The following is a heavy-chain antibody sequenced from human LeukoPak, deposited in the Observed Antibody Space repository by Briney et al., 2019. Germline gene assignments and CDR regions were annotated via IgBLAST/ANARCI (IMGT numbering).Heavy chain of an antibody. J-gene: IGHJ3*02. CDR2: IYYSGGT. Sequence: SETLSLTCTVSGGSISSYYWSWIRQPPGKGLEWIGYIYYSGGTNYNPSLKSRVTISVDTSKNQFSLKLSSVTAADTAVYYCARDHKEGSSWYFDAFDIWGQGTMVTVSS. V-gene: IGHV4-59*12. CDR3: ARDHKEGSSWYFDAFDI. D-gene: IGHD6-13*01. CDR1: GGSISSYY.